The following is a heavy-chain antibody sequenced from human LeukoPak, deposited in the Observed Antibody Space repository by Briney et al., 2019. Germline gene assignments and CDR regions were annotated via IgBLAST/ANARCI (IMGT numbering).Heavy chain of an antibody. CDR2: INPSGGST. CDR1: GYTFTSYY. CDR3: ARDPLEPGDGMDV. Sequence: GASVKVSCKASGYTFTSYYMHWVRQAPGQGLEWMGIINPSGGSTSYAQKFQGRVTMTRDTSASTVYMELSSLRSEDTAVYYCARDPLEPGDGMDVWGQGTTVTVSS. J-gene: IGHJ6*02. D-gene: IGHD1-1*01. V-gene: IGHV1-46*01.